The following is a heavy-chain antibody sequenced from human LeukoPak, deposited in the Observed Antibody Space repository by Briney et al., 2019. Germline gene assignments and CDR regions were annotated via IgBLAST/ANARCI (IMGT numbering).Heavy chain of an antibody. Sequence: GGSLRLSCAASGFTFSSYAIHWVRQAPGKGLEWVAVISYDGSNKYYADPVKGRFTISRDNYKNTLYLQMNSLRAEDTAVYYCARETGGAIGSTDLDYWGQGTLVTVSS. V-gene: IGHV3-30-3*01. J-gene: IGHJ4*02. D-gene: IGHD4-17*01. CDR3: ARETGGAIGSTDLDY. CDR1: GFTFSSYA. CDR2: ISYDGSNK.